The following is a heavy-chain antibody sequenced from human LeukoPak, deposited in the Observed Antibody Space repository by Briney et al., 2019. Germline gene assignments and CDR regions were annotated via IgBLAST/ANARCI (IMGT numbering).Heavy chain of an antibody. CDR2: ISGSGGST. CDR1: GFTFSSYA. CDR3: AKDPALCTNGVCSYMDV. J-gene: IGHJ6*03. D-gene: IGHD2-8*01. V-gene: IGHV3-23*01. Sequence: GGSLRLSCAASGFTFSSYAMSWVRQAPGKGLEWGSAISGSGGSTYYADSVKGRFTISRDNSKNTLYLQMNSLRAEDTAVYYCAKDPALCTNGVCSYMDVWGKGTMVTVSS.